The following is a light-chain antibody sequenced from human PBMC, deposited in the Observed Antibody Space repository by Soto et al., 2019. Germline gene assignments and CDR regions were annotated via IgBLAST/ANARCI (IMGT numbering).Light chain of an antibody. CDR2: GAS. CDR1: QSVSSSY. J-gene: IGKJ1*01. Sequence: EIVLTQSPGTLSLSPGERATLSCSAIQSVSSSYLAWYQQKPGQAPRLLIYGASSRATGIPDRFSGSGSGTDFTLTISRPDPEDFAVYYCQQYGSSPTFGQGTKV. CDR3: QQYGSSPT. V-gene: IGKV3-20*01.